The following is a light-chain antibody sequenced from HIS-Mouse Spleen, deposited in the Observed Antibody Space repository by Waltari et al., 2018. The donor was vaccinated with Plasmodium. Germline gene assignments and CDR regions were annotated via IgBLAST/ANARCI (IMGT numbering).Light chain of an antibody. CDR3: NSRDSSGNHLV. CDR1: SIRSDY. V-gene: IGLV3-19*01. Sequence: SSELTQDPAVSVALGQTDRITCQGDSIRSDYASWYQQKPGQAPVLVIYGKNNRPSGIPDRFSGSSSGNTASLTITGAQAEDEADYYCNSRDSSGNHLVFGGGTKLTVL. J-gene: IGLJ2*01. CDR2: GKN.